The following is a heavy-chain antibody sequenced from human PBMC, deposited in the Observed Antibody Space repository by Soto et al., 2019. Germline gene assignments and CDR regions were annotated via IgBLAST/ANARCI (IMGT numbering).Heavy chain of an antibody. CDR2: IIPIFGTA. J-gene: IGHJ6*02. D-gene: IGHD2-15*01. V-gene: IGHV1-69*06. CDR1: GGTFSSYA. Sequence: SVKVSCTASGGTFSSYAISWVRQAPGQGLEWMGGIIPIFGTANYAQKFQGRVTITADKSTSTAYMELSSLRPEDTAVYYCARVRRILLTDYYYGMDVWGQGTTVTVSS. CDR3: ARVRRILLTDYYYGMDV.